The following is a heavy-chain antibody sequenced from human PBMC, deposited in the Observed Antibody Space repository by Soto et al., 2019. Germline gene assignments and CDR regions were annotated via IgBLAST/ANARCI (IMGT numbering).Heavy chain of an antibody. Sequence: GGSLRLSCAASGFTFSSYDMHWVRQATGKGLEWVSAIGTAGDTYYPGSVKGRFTISRDNAKNSLYLQMNSPRAEDTAVYYCARDKGRSPLDYWGKGTLVTVSS. CDR3: ARDKGRSPLDY. D-gene: IGHD2-15*01. V-gene: IGHV3-13*04. CDR2: IGTAGDT. J-gene: IGHJ4*02. CDR1: GFTFSSYD.